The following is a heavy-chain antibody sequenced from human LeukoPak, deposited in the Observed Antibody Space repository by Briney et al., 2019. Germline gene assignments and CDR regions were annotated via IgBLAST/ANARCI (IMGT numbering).Heavy chain of an antibody. CDR1: GFTFSSYE. CDR2: IGGSGSAI. CDR3: ARDASLAGDRVEY. D-gene: IGHD3-16*01. Sequence: PGGSLRLSCAASGFTFSSYEMSWVRQAPGKGLEWVSYIGGSGSAIYYADSVKGRFTISRDNAKNSLYLQMISLRAEDTGVYYCARDASLAGDRVEYWGQGTLVTVSS. V-gene: IGHV3-48*03. J-gene: IGHJ4*02.